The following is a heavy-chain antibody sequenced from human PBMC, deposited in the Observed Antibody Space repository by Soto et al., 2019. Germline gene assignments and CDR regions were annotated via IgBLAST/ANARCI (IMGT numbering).Heavy chain of an antibody. CDR1: GYSFTSYW. V-gene: IGHV5-51*01. CDR3: ARGYCSGGSCYYYYGMDV. D-gene: IGHD2-15*01. J-gene: IGHJ6*02. Sequence: PGGSLKISCKGSGYSFTSYWIGWVRQMPGKGLEWMGIIYPGDSDTRYSPSFQGQVTISADKSISTAYLQWSSLKASDTAMYYCARGYCSGGSCYYYYGMDVWGQGTPVTVSS. CDR2: IYPGDSDT.